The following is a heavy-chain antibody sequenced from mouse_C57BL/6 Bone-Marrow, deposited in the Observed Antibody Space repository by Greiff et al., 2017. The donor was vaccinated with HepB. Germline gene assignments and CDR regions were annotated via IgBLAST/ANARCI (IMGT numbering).Heavy chain of an antibody. D-gene: IGHD1-1*01. CDR2: IYPGDGDT. V-gene: IGHV1-82*01. Sequence: VHLVESGPELVKPGASVKISCKASGYAFSSSWMNWVKQRPGKGLEWIGRIYPGDGDTNYNGKFKGKATLTADKSSSTAYMQLSSLTSEDSAVYFCASFSTTVVAPYAMDYWGQGTSVTVSS. CDR3: ASFSTTVVAPYAMDY. CDR1: GYAFSSSW. J-gene: IGHJ4*01.